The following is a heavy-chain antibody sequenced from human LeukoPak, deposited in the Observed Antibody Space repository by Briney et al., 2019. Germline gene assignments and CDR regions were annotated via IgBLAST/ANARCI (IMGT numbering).Heavy chain of an antibody. J-gene: IGHJ4*02. CDR2: ISGSGGST. CDR3: AKDWSGGIDLQLFDY. V-gene: IGHV3-23*01. D-gene: IGHD1-1*01. Sequence: GGSLRLSCAASGFTFSSYAMSWVRQAPGKGLEWVSAISGSGGSTYYADSVKGRFTISRDNSKNTLYLQMNSLRAEDTAVYYCAKDWSGGIDLQLFDYWGQGTLVTVSS. CDR1: GFTFSSYA.